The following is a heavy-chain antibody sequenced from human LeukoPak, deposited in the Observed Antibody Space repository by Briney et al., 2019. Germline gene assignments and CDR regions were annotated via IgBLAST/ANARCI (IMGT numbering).Heavy chain of an antibody. CDR1: GYTFTSYG. Sequence: ASVKVSCKASGYTFTSYGISWERQAPGQGLEWMGWISAYNGNTNYAQKLQGRVTMTTDTSTSTAYMELRSLRSDDTAVYYCARVRDYYDSSGYWGQRTLVTVSS. J-gene: IGHJ4*02. D-gene: IGHD3-22*01. V-gene: IGHV1-18*01. CDR2: ISAYNGNT. CDR3: ARVRDYYDSSGY.